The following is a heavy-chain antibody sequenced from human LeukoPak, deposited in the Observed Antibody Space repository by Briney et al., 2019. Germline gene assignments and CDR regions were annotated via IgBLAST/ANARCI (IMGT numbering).Heavy chain of an antibody. CDR3: ASPGIVAAGTDRGFDY. J-gene: IGHJ4*02. CDR2: IYYSGST. V-gene: IGHV4-59*01. CDR1: GGSISSYY. D-gene: IGHD6-13*01. Sequence: SETLSLTCTVSGGSISSYYWSWVRQPPGKGLEWIGFIYYSGSTNYNPSLKSRVTISVDTSKNQFSLKLTSVTAADTAVYYCASPGIVAAGTDRGFDYWGQGTLVTVSS.